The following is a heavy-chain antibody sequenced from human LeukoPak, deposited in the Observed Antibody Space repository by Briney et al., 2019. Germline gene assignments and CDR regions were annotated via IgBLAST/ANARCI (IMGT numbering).Heavy chain of an antibody. CDR3: ARDWQNYYDSSGYHLNDAFDI. Sequence: GGSLRLSCAASGFTFSSYWMHWVRQAPGKGLVWVSRINSDGSSTSYADSVKGRFTISRDNAKNTLYLQMNSLRAEDTAVYYCARDWQNYYDSSGYHLNDAFDIWGQGTMVTVSS. V-gene: IGHV3-74*01. CDR1: GFTFSSYW. D-gene: IGHD3-22*01. CDR2: INSDGSST. J-gene: IGHJ3*02.